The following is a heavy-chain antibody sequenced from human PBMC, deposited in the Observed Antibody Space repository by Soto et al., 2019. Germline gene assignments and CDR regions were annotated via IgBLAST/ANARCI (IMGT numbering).Heavy chain of an antibody. CDR2: IGTAGDT. Sequence: GGSLRLSCAASGFTFSSYDMHWVRQATGKGLEWVSAIGTAGDTYYPGSVKGRFTISRENAKNSLYLQMNSLRAGDTAVYYCARMVRYFDWISFDPWGQGTLVTVSS. CDR3: ARMVRYFDWISFDP. D-gene: IGHD3-9*01. CDR1: GFTFSSYD. J-gene: IGHJ5*02. V-gene: IGHV3-13*01.